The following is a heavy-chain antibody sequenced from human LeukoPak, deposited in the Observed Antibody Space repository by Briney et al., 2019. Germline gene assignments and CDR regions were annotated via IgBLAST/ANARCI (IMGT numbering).Heavy chain of an antibody. CDR1: GFTFSSCW. J-gene: IGHJ4*02. V-gene: IGHV3-7*01. D-gene: IGHD3-16*02. CDR3: ARDYHYYDYVWGSYRYERGSIDH. Sequence: GGSLRLSCAASGFTFSSCWMSWVRQAPGKGLEWVANIEQDGSEKYYVDSVKGRFTISRDNPNNSLYLQMNSLRAEDTAVYYCARDYHYYDYVWGSYRYERGSIDHWGQGTLVTVSS. CDR2: IEQDGSEK.